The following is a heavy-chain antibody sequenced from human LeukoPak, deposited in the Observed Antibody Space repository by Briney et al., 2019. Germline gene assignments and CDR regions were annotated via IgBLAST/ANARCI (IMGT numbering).Heavy chain of an antibody. CDR3: TDVGAGGDY. J-gene: IGHJ4*02. V-gene: IGHV3-49*04. D-gene: IGHD3-16*01. Sequence: GSLRLSCTASGFTFGDYAMSWVRQAPGKGLEWVGRVRNKAESYRTEYAASVKGRFTVSRDDSESSVYLQMRSLKTEDTAVYYCTDVGAGGDYWGQGTQVTVSS. CDR2: VRNKAESYRT. CDR1: GFTFGDYA.